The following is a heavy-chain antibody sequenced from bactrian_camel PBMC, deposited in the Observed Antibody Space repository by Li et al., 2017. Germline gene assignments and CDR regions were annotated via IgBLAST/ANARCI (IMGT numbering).Heavy chain of an antibody. D-gene: IGHD4*01. CDR2: IQPFSDAK. CDR3: AADGGVSDYVPRPFAY. CDR1: YFPYDTNNR. J-gene: IGHJ6*01. Sequence: HVQLVESGGGSVQAGGSLRLSCLALYFPYDTNNRMGWFRQVPGKEREGVAIIQPFSDAKYYADSVKGRFTISSAGNTLYLQMNSLKPGDTAVYYCAADGGVSDYVPRPFAYWGQGTQVTVS. V-gene: IGHV3S60*01.